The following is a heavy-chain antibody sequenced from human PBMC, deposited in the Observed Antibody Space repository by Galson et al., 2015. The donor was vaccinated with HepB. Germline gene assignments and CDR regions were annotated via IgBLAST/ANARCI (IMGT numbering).Heavy chain of an antibody. V-gene: IGHV3-21*01. CDR1: GFTFSSYS. CDR2: ISSSSSYI. D-gene: IGHD3-10*01. CDR3: AVYYGSGSYDAFDI. J-gene: IGHJ3*02. Sequence: SLRLSCAASGFTFSSYSMNWVRQAPGKGLEWVSSISSSSSYIYYADSVKGRFTISRDNAKNSLYLQMNSLRAEDTAVYYCAVYYGSGSYDAFDIWGQGTMVTVSS.